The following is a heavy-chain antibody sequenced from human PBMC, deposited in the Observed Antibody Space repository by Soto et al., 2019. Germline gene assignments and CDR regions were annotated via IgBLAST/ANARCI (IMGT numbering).Heavy chain of an antibody. Sequence: QVQLVQSGAEVKKPGSSVKVSCKASGGTFSSYAISWVRQAPGQGLEWMGGIIPIFGTANYAQKFQGRVTITADESTSTAYMELSSLRSEDTAVYYCARADGTYYYDSSGYNWFDPWGQGNLVTVSS. CDR3: ARADGTYYYDSSGYNWFDP. J-gene: IGHJ5*02. D-gene: IGHD3-22*01. CDR1: GGTFSSYA. CDR2: IIPIFGTA. V-gene: IGHV1-69*12.